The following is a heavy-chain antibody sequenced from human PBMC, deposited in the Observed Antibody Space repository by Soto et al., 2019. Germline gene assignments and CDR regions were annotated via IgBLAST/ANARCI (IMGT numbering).Heavy chain of an antibody. J-gene: IGHJ6*02. Sequence: QVQLQESGPGLVKPSETLSLTCTVSGGSISSYYWSWIRQPQGKGLEWIGYIYYRGSTNDNPSLKRRVTISVDASKNQFSLKLSSVTAADTAVYYCARSHYDFLTGVYYGMDVWGQGTKVTVSS. D-gene: IGHD3-9*01. CDR3: ARSHYDFLTGVYYGMDV. CDR2: IYYRGST. CDR1: GGSISSYY. V-gene: IGHV4-59*08.